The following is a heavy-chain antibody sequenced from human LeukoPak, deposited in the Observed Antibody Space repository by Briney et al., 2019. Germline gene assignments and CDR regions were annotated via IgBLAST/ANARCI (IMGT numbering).Heavy chain of an antibody. Sequence: GESLQISCKGPGYSFTTYWIAWVRQMPGKGLEWMGIIYPGDSDTRYSPSFQGQVTISADKSITTAYLQWSSLKASDTAIYYCARTMGTSTSSTLDYWGQGTLVTVSS. CDR2: IYPGDSDT. D-gene: IGHD2-2*01. CDR1: GYSFTTYW. CDR3: ARTMGTSTSSTLDY. V-gene: IGHV5-51*01. J-gene: IGHJ4*02.